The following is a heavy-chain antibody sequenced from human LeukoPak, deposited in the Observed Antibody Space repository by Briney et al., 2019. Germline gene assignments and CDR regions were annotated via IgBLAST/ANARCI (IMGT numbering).Heavy chain of an antibody. CDR2: IYYSGST. Sequence: SETLSLTCTVSGGSISSYYWSWIRQPPGKGLEWIGYIYYSGSTNYNPSLKSRVTISVDTSKNQFSLKLSSVTAADTAVYYCAREGHMVRGVLFFDYWGQGTLVTVSS. J-gene: IGHJ4*02. D-gene: IGHD3-10*01. V-gene: IGHV4-59*01. CDR1: GGSISSYY. CDR3: AREGHMVRGVLFFDY.